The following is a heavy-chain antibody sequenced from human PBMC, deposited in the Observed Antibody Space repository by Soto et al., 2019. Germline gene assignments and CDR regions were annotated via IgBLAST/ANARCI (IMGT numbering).Heavy chain of an antibody. V-gene: IGHV3-23*01. CDR1: GFTFSSYA. CDR3: AKDLDQRGYRNGYYFDY. D-gene: IGHD5-18*01. J-gene: IGHJ4*02. CDR2: ISGSGGST. Sequence: GGSLRLSCAASGFTFSSYAMGWVRQAPGKGLEWVSAISGSGGSTYYADSVKGRFTISRDNSKNTLYLQMNSLRAEDTAVYYCAKDLDQRGYRNGYYFDYWGQGTLVTVSS.